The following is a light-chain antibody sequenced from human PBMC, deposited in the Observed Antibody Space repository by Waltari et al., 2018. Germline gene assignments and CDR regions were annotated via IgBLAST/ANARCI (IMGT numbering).Light chain of an antibody. J-gene: IGLJ1*01. V-gene: IGLV2-14*03. CDR2: DVT. Sequence: QSVLTQPASVSGSPGQSITLSCTGTSGDVGGSNYVSWYQQHPGKAPKLIIYDVTVRPSGISNRFSGSKSGNTASLTISGLQAEDEADFYCSSYTSSNTQYVFGTGTKVTVL. CDR3: SSYTSSNTQYV. CDR1: SGDVGGSNY.